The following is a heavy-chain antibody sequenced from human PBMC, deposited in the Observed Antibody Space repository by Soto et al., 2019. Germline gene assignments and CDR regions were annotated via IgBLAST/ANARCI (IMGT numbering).Heavy chain of an antibody. V-gene: IGHV1-69*12. J-gene: IGHJ6*02. CDR1: GGTFSRYA. CDR2: IIPIFATA. Sequence: QVQLVQSGAEVKKPGSSVKVSCKASGGTFSRYAINWVRQAPGQGLEWMGGIIPIFATADYAQKFQGRVTITADESTSTAYMELSSLRSEDTAVYYCAQCLLGVNYYYGMDVWGQGITVTVSS. D-gene: IGHD3-16*01. CDR3: AQCLLGVNYYYGMDV.